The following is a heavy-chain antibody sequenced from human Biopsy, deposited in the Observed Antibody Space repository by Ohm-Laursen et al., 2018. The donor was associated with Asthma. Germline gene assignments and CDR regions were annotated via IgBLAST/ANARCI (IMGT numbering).Heavy chain of an antibody. Sequence: GTLSLTCTVSGGSVSSGSYYWSWIRQPPGKGLEWLGYIYYTGSDNYNPSLKSRVTISVDTSKNQFSLRLNSVTAADTAVYYCARGPNYHGSGRAPIGMDVWGQGTTVTVSS. D-gene: IGHD3-10*01. CDR3: ARGPNYHGSGRAPIGMDV. V-gene: IGHV4-61*01. CDR2: IYYTGSD. CDR1: GGSVSSGSYY. J-gene: IGHJ6*02.